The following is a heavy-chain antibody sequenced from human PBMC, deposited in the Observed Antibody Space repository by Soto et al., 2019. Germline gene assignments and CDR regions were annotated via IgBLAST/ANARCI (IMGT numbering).Heavy chain of an antibody. J-gene: IGHJ5*02. CDR3: ARDVDIVATRRRNWFDP. CDR1: GYTFTSYC. CDR2: ISAYNGNT. V-gene: IGHV1-18*04. Sequence: ASVKVSCKASGYTFTSYCISWVRQAPGQGLEWMGWISAYNGNTNYAQKLQGRVTMTTDTSTSTAYMELRSLRSDDTAVYYCARDVDIVATRRRNWFDPWGQGTLVTVS. D-gene: IGHD5-12*01.